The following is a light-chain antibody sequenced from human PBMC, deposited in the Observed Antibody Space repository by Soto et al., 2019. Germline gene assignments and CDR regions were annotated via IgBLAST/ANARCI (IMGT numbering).Light chain of an antibody. CDR1: QSVRSNY. V-gene: IGKV3-20*01. CDR3: HQYGTPPRS. CDR2: DTS. J-gene: IGKJ2*03. Sequence: EIVLTQSPGTLSLSPGERASLSCRASQSVRSNYLAWYQQRPGQAPRLLIYDTSSRPTDIPARYSGSGSGTDFTLTIMSLEAEDSAGYYCHQYGTPPRSFGQGTRLEIK.